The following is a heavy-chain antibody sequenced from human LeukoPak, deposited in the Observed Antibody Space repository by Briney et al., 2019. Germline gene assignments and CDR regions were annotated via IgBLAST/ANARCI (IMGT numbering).Heavy chain of an antibody. D-gene: IGHD5-24*01. V-gene: IGHV4-59*01. CDR1: GGSISSYY. Sequence: SETLSLTCTVSGGSISSYYWSWIRQPPGKGLEWIGYIYYSGSTNYNPSLKSRVTISVDTSKNHFSLKLKSVTAADTAVYYCAREAREGHVFDIWGQGTMVTVSS. J-gene: IGHJ3*02. CDR3: AREAREGHVFDI. CDR2: IYYSGST.